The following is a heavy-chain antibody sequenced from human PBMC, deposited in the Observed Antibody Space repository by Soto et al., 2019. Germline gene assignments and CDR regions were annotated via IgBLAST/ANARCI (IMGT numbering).Heavy chain of an antibody. D-gene: IGHD5-12*01. CDR1: GGSISSYY. V-gene: IGHV4-59*08. CDR3: ARSWRLRPAWD. Sequence: SETLSLTCTVSGGSISSYYWSWIRQPPGKGLEWIGYIYYSGSTNYNPSLKSRVTISEDTSKNQFSLKLSSVTAADTAVYYCARSWRLRPAWDWGQGTLVTVSS. CDR2: IYYSGST. J-gene: IGHJ4*02.